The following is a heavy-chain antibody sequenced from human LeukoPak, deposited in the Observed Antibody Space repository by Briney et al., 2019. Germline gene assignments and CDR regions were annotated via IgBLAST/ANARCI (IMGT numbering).Heavy chain of an antibody. CDR3: ARLPRRRYCSSTSCLGWFDP. Sequence: GESLKISCKGSGYSFTSYWIGWVRQMPGKGLEWMGIIYPGDSDTRYSPSFQGQVTISADKSISTAYLQWSSLKASDTAMYYCARLPRRRYCSSTSCLGWFDPWGQGTLVTVSS. J-gene: IGHJ5*02. CDR2: IYPGDSDT. D-gene: IGHD2-2*01. V-gene: IGHV5-51*01. CDR1: GYSFTSYW.